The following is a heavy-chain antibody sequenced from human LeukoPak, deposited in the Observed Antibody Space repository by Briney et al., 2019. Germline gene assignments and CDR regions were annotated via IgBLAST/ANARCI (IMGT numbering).Heavy chain of an antibody. CDR1: VFTFSRHW. Sequence: AGGSLRLSCAASVFTFSRHWMHWVRQAPGKGLVWISRINSDGSGTNYADFVKGRFTISRDNAKNTVYLQINSLRDEDTAVYYCARICSSTDCLIPDWGQGTLVTVSS. J-gene: IGHJ4*02. CDR3: ARICSSTDCLIPD. CDR2: INSDGSGT. V-gene: IGHV3-74*01. D-gene: IGHD2-2*01.